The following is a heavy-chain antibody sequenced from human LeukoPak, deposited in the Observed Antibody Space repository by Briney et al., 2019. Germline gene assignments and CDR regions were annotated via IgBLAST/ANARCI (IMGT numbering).Heavy chain of an antibody. J-gene: IGHJ4*02. Sequence: PGGSLRLSCAASGFTFNSYDMNWVRQAPGKGLEWVSAISGSGGSTYYADSVRGRFTISRDNSKNTLYLQMNSLRAEDTAVYYCAKAFIEDYYDSSGTFDYWGQGTLVTVSS. CDR3: AKAFIEDYYDSSGTFDY. CDR2: ISGSGGST. V-gene: IGHV3-23*01. CDR1: GFTFNSYD. D-gene: IGHD3-22*01.